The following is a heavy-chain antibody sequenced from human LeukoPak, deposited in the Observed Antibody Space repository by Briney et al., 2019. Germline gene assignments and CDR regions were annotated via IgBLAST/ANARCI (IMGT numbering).Heavy chain of an antibody. D-gene: IGHD3-22*01. V-gene: IGHV4-34*01. Sequence: SETLSLTCAVCGGSFSGYYWSWIRQPPGKGLEWIGEINHSGSTNYNPSLKSRVTISVDTSRNQFSLKLSSVTAADTAVYYCARGPLITMIVVVGFDYWGQGTLVTVSS. CDR1: GGSFSGYY. CDR2: INHSGST. J-gene: IGHJ4*02. CDR3: ARGPLITMIVVVGFDY.